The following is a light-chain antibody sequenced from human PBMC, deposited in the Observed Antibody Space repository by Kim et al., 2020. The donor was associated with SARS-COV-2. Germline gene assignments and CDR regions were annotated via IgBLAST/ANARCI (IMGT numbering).Light chain of an antibody. Sequence: SVAQGQTATITCGGNNNGSKNVHWLQQRPGRAPVLVIYNDNTRPSGVPERFSGSNSGNTATLTISSAQAGDEANYYCQLWDSTVVFGGGTQLTVL. CDR3: QLWDSTVV. CDR1: NNGSKN. J-gene: IGLJ2*01. V-gene: IGLV3-9*01. CDR2: NDN.